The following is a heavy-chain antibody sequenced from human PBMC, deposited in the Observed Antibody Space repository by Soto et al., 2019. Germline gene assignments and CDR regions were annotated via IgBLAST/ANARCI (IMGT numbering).Heavy chain of an antibody. V-gene: IGHV4-34*01. CDR3: ARDWRFLEWLPSRGPYYYYGMDV. J-gene: IGHJ6*02. CDR1: GGSFSGYY. Sequence: SETLSLTCAVYGGSFSGYYWSWIRQPPGKGLEWIGEINHSGSTNYNPSLKSRVTISVDTSKNQFSLKLSSVTAADTAVYYCARDWRFLEWLPSRGPYYYYGMDVWGQGTTVTVSS. D-gene: IGHD3-3*01. CDR2: INHSGST.